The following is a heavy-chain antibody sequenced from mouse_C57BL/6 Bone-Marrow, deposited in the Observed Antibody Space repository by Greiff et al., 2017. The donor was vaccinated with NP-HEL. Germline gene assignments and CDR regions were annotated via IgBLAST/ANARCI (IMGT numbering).Heavy chain of an antibody. D-gene: IGHD1-1*01. J-gene: IGHJ4*01. CDR2: IDPSDSYT. CDR1: GYTFTSYW. CDR3: AREGNYYGCRCVYYYSMDN. Sequence: QVQLQQPGAELVMPGASVKLSCKASGYTFTSYWMHWVKQRPGQGLEWIGEIDPSDSYTNYNEKFKGKSTLTVDKSSSTAYMQLSSLTSEDSAVFYCAREGNYYGCRCVYYYSMDNWDQGTSVTVTS. V-gene: IGHV1-69*01.